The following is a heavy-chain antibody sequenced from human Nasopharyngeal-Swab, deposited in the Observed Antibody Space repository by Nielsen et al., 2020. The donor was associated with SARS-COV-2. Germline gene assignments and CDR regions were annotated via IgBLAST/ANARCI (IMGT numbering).Heavy chain of an antibody. CDR3: AGAPSPNSFYYFMDV. D-gene: IGHD3-10*01. CDR2: ISSGTSTI. V-gene: IGHV3-48*03. J-gene: IGHJ6*03. CDR1: GFTLATYE. Sequence: SLKISCVASGFTLATYEMNWARQAPGKGLEWLSYISSGTSTIYYADSVKGRFTISRDNAKNSLYLQMDSLRAEDTAVYYCAGAPSPNSFYYFMDVWGKGTTVTVSS.